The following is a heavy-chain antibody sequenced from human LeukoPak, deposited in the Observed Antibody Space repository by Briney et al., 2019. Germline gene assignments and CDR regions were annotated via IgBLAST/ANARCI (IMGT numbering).Heavy chain of an antibody. CDR1: GGSISSGDYY. CDR3: AGRDGYNYTMDV. V-gene: IGHV4-61*08. J-gene: IGHJ6*03. D-gene: IGHD5-24*01. CDR2: IYYSGST. Sequence: SQTLSLTCTVSGGSISSGDYYWSWIRQPPGKGLEWIGYIYYSGSTNYNPSLKSRVTISVDTSKNQFSLKLSSVTAADTAVYYCAGRDGYNYTMDVWGKGTTVTVSS.